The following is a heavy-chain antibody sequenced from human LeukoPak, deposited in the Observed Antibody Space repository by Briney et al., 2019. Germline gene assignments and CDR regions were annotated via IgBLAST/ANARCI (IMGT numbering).Heavy chain of an antibody. V-gene: IGHV4-59*01. CDR2: IYYSGST. D-gene: IGHD6-25*01. CDR3: ARVGGIAAYNWFDP. Sequence: SETLSLTCTVSGGSISSYYWSWIRQPPGKGLEWIGYIYYSGSTNYNPSLKSRVTISVDTSKNQFSLKLSSVTAADTAVYYCARVGGIAAYNWFDPWDQGTLVTVSS. J-gene: IGHJ5*02. CDR1: GGSISSYY.